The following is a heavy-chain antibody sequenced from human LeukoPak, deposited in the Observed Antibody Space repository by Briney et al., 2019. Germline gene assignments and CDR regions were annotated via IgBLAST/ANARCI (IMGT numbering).Heavy chain of an antibody. Sequence: GGSLRLSCAASGSTFSSYAMSWVRQAPGKGLEWVSAISGSGGSTYYADSVKGRLTISRDNSKNTLYLQMNSLRAEDTAVYYCAKSRYGHAAFDIWGRGTMVTVSS. CDR3: AKSRYGHAAFDI. CDR1: GSTFSSYA. V-gene: IGHV3-23*01. D-gene: IGHD3-10*01. CDR2: ISGSGGST. J-gene: IGHJ3*02.